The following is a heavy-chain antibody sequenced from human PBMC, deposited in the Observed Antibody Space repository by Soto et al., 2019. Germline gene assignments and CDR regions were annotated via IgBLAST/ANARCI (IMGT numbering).Heavy chain of an antibody. Sequence: QVQLVQSGAEVKKPGASVKVSCKASGDTFTSYDINWVRQATGQGLEWMGWMNPKNGNTGYAQKSQGRVTMTRNISITTAYMKLSSLRSEDTAVYYCAKAGWLGWFDPWGQGTLVTVSS. CDR2: MNPKNGNT. CDR3: AKAGWLGWFDP. CDR1: GDTFTSYD. J-gene: IGHJ5*02. V-gene: IGHV1-8*01. D-gene: IGHD6-19*01.